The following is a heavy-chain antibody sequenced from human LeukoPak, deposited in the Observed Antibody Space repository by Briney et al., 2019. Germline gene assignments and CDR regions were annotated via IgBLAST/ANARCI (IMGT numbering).Heavy chain of an antibody. CDR1: ELTLSDYY. CDR3: TRAPEYSDT. CDR2: ISASGTSI. D-gene: IGHD4-11*01. Sequence: PGGSLTLSCTASELTLSDYYINWIRQAPGKGLEWISYISASGTSIYHADSVKGRFIVSRDNANNSVFLQMDGLRLEDSAVYFCTRAPEYSDTWGQGTLVTVSP. V-gene: IGHV3-11*01. J-gene: IGHJ5*02.